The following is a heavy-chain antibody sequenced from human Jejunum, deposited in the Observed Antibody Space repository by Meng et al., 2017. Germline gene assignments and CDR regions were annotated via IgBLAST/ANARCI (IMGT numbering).Heavy chain of an antibody. D-gene: IGHD4-17*01. V-gene: IGHV4-30-4*01. CDR1: GGSISSADYY. CDR3: ARTYADYPSYYFDY. CDR2: IYYSGST. J-gene: IGHJ4*02. Sequence: QVQLQESGPGLVKPSQTLSLTCTVSGGSISSADYYWSWIRQPPGKGLEWIGYIYYSGSTYYNPSLQSRVTISVDTSKNQFSLKLSSVTAADTAVYYCARTYADYPSYYFDYWGQGTLVTVSS.